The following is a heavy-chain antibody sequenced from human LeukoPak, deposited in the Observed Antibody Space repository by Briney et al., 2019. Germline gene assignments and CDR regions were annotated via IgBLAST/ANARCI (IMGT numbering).Heavy chain of an antibody. CDR2: ISYDGSNK. J-gene: IGHJ4*02. CDR1: GFTFSSYG. V-gene: IGHV3-30*18. D-gene: IGHD2-21*01. CDR3: AKDVGILGDYFDY. Sequence: GVSLRLSCAASGFTFSSYGMHWVRQAPGKGLEWVAVISYDGSNKYYADSVKGRFTISRDNSKNTLYLQMNSLRAEDTAVYYCAKDVGILGDYFDYWGQGTLVTVSS.